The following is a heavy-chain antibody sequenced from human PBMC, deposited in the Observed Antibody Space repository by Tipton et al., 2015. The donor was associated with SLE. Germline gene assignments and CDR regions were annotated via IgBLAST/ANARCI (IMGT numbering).Heavy chain of an antibody. V-gene: IGHV3-30*02. CDR3: AREKGRLVLYTKPFDY. CDR2: LRYDATNK. D-gene: IGHD2-8*02. CDR1: GFTFSSYG. J-gene: IGHJ4*02. Sequence: QLVQSGGGVVQPGESLRLSCAASGFTFSSYGMHWVRQAPGKGLEWVASLRYDATNKYYADSVKGRFTISRDNSKNTMYLQMNSLRAEDTAVYYCAREKGRLVLYTKPFDYWGQGTLVTVSS.